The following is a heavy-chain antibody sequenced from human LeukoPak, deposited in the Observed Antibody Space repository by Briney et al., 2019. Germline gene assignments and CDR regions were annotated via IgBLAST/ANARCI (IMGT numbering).Heavy chain of an antibody. D-gene: IGHD4-17*01. Sequence: GGSLRLSCTASGFTFNGYSMNWVRQAPGKGLEWVSSISTSSSYIYYADSVKGRFTISRNSPKNSLYLQMNSLRAEDTAVYYCARNRGDPSYFDYWGQGTLVTVSS. CDR3: ARNRGDPSYFDY. V-gene: IGHV3-21*01. J-gene: IGHJ4*02. CDR2: ISTSSSYI. CDR1: GFTFNGYS.